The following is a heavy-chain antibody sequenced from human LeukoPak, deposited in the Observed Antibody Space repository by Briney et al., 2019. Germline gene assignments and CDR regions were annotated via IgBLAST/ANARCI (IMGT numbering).Heavy chain of an antibody. CDR1: GFSFSTYW. D-gene: IGHD3-22*01. J-gene: IGHJ4*02. V-gene: IGHV3-7*01. CDR3: ARGPRYYYDSSGYSYFDY. Sequence: PGGSLRPSCVASGFSFSTYWMSWVRQAPGKGLEWVANIKQDGSEKYYVDSVKGRFTISRDNAKNSLYLQMNSLRAEDTAVYHCARGPRYYYDSSGYSYFDYWGQGTLVTVSS. CDR2: IKQDGSEK.